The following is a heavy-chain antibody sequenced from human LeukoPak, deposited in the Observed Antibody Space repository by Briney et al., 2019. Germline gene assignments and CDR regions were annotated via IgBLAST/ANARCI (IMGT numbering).Heavy chain of an antibody. J-gene: IGHJ4*02. D-gene: IGHD3-3*01. CDR2: INHSGST. CDR3: ARHKRDFWSGYYFDY. CDR1: GGSFSGYY. V-gene: IGHV4-34*01. Sequence: SETLSLTCAVYGGSFSGYYWSWIRQPPGKGLEWIGEINHSGSTNYNPSLKSRVTISVDTSKNQFSLKLSSVTAADTAVYYCARHKRDFWSGYYFDYWGQGTLVTVSS.